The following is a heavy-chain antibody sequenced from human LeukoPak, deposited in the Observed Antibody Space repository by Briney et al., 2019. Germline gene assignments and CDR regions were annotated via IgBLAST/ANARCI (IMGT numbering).Heavy chain of an antibody. D-gene: IGHD3-16*01. J-gene: IGHJ5*02. V-gene: IGHV4-59*12. CDR3: ARDHYYDGRGRFDP. CDR2: IYYSGST. CDR1: GCSISSYY. Sequence: KPSETLSLTCTASGCSISSYYWSWIRQPPGKGLEWIGYIYYSGSTNYNPSLKSRVTISVDTSKNQFSLRLSSVTAADTALYYCARDHYYDGRGRFDPWGQGTLVTVSS.